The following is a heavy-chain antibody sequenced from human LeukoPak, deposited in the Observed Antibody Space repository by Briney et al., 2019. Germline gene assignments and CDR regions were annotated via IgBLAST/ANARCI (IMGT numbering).Heavy chain of an antibody. J-gene: IGHJ6*02. V-gene: IGHV4-59*01. CDR3: ARSRGAGSCYYYYGMDV. D-gene: IGHD4/OR15-4a*01. CDR2: IYYTGST. Sequence: SETLSLTCTVSGGSISHYYWSWIRQPPGKGLEWIGYIYYTGSTNYNPSLKSRVIVSVDTSKKQLSLQLTSVTAADTAVYYCARSRGAGSCYYYYGMDVWGPGTSVTVSS. CDR1: GGSISHYY.